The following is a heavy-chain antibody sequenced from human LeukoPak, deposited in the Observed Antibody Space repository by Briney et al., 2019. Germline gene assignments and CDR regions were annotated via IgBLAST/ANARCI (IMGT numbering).Heavy chain of an antibody. V-gene: IGHV3-9*01. CDR1: GLTFNDYA. CDR2: ISWNSGTI. D-gene: IGHD3-10*02. Sequence: GGSLRLSCVASGLTFNDYAMHWVRQAPGKGLEWVSHISWNSGTIYYADSVKGRFTISRDNAKNSLYLQMNSLRAEDTAVYYCAELGITMIGGVWGKGTTVTISS. J-gene: IGHJ6*04. CDR3: AELGITMIGGV.